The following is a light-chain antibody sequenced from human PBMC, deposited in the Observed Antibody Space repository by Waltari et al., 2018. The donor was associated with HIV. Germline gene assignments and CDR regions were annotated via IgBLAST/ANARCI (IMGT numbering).Light chain of an antibody. CDR3: QQDNSYPST. CDR2: AAS. Sequence: DIQMTQSPSSLSASVGDRVTITCRASQAISNHLDWFQQKPGKAPKSLIYAASRLQSGVPSKFSGSGSGTDFTLTISSLQPEDFATYYCQQDNSYPSTFGRGTRVEIK. J-gene: IGKJ5*01. CDR1: QAISNH. V-gene: IGKV1-16*02.